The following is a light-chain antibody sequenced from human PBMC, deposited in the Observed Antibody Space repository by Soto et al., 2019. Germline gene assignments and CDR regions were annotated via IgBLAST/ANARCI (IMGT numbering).Light chain of an antibody. V-gene: IGKV3-20*01. J-gene: IGKJ4*01. Sequence: EIVLTQSPGTVSLSPGESATLSCRASQSISRSDLAWYQHRPGQSPRLLIYATSSRATGIPDRFTGGGAGPGFTLSISRLEPEDSAVYYCQQYGSSPTFGGGTKVEI. CDR1: QSISRSD. CDR3: QQYGSSPT. CDR2: ATS.